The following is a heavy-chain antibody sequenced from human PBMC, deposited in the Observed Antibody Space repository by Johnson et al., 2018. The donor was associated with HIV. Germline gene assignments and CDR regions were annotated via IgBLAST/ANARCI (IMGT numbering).Heavy chain of an antibody. CDR3: ARVQWLILDAFDI. J-gene: IGHJ3*02. CDR2: IRYDGSNK. Sequence: MQLAESGGGVVQPGGSLRLSCAASGFTFSSYGMHWVRQAPGKGLEWVAFIRYDGSNKYYADSVKGRFTISRDNSKNTLYLQMNSLRAEDTAVYYCARVQWLILDAFDIWGQGTMVTVSS. D-gene: IGHD6-19*01. V-gene: IGHV3-30*02. CDR1: GFTFSSYG.